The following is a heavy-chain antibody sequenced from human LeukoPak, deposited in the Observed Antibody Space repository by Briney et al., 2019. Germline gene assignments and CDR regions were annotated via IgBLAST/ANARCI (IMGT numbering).Heavy chain of an antibody. V-gene: IGHV3-7*01. CDR1: GFTFSSYW. CDR3: VRDYYASGSFDY. Sequence: PGGSLRLSCAASGFTFSSYWMAWVRQAPGKGLEWVAHVKQDGSETYFVDSVKGRFTISRDNAQNSLYLQMNSLRAGDTAVYYCVRDYYASGSFDYWGQGTLVTVSS. CDR2: VKQDGSET. D-gene: IGHD3-10*01. J-gene: IGHJ4*02.